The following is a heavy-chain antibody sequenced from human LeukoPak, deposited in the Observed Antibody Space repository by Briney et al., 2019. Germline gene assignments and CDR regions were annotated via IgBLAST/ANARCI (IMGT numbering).Heavy chain of an antibody. CDR2: IIPIFGTA. Sequence: SVKVSCKASGGTFSSYAISWVRQAPGQGLEWMGRIIPIFGTANYAQKFQGRVTITTDESTSTAYMELSSLRSEDTAVYYCARDLLYSSSSLTFDYWGQGTLVTVSS. CDR3: ARDLLYSSSSLTFDY. V-gene: IGHV1-69*05. D-gene: IGHD6-6*01. CDR1: GGTFSSYA. J-gene: IGHJ4*02.